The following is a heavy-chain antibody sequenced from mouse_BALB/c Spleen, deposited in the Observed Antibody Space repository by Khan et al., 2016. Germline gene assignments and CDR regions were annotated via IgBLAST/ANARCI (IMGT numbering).Heavy chain of an antibody. V-gene: IGHV1-62-2*01. Sequence: QVQLQQSGAELVKPGASVKLSCKASGYTFTEYIIHWVKQRSGQGLEWIGWFYPGSGSIKYNEKFKYMATLTADKSYSTVYMELSRLTSEDAAVYFCARHEGRTMITTVYFDYWGQGTTLTVSS. CDR2: FYPGSGSI. D-gene: IGHD2-4*01. CDR1: GYTFTEYI. CDR3: ARHEGRTMITTVYFDY. J-gene: IGHJ2*01.